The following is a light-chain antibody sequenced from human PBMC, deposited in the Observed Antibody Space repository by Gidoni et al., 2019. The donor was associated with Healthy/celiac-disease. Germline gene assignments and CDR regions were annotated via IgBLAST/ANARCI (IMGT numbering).Light chain of an antibody. CDR1: SSNIGSNT. Sequence: QSVLTQPPSASGTPGQRVTISCSGSSSNIGSNTVTWYQQLPGTAPNLLIYSNNQRPSGVPDRFSGSKSGTSASLAISGLQSEDEADYYCAAWDDSLNGPVWVFGGGTKLTVL. V-gene: IGLV1-44*01. CDR2: SNN. CDR3: AAWDDSLNGPVWV. J-gene: IGLJ3*02.